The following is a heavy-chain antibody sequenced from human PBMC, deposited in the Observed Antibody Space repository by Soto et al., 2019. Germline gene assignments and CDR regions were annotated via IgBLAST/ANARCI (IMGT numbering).Heavy chain of an antibody. CDR2: INHSGNT. Sequence: SETLSLTCAVYGASLSDNYCNWLRQPPGKGLEWIGEINHSGNTNYNPSLRSRVTISIDTSKNQLSLNLRSVSAADTAVYYCARGRGDFDAWGQGTPVTVSS. CDR1: GASLSDNY. D-gene: IGHD2-21*01. V-gene: IGHV4-34*01. CDR3: ARGRGDFDA. J-gene: IGHJ5*02.